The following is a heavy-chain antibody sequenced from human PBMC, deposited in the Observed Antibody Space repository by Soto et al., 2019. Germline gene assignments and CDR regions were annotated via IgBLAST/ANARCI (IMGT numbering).Heavy chain of an antibody. D-gene: IGHD3-3*01. J-gene: IGHJ5*02. CDR2: IYYSGST. CDR3: ARHLIYYFSSGLTLEQCGLFDP. V-gene: IGHV4-39*01. CDR1: GGSISSSSYY. Sequence: SETLSLTCTVSGGSISSSSYYWGWIRQPPGKGLEWIGSIYYSGSTYYNPSLKSRVTISVDTSKNQFSLKLSSVTAADTAVYYCARHLIYYFSSGLTLEQCGLFDPWGQGTLVTVSS.